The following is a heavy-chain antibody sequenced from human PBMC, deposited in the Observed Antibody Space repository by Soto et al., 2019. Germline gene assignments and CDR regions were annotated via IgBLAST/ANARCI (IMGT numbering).Heavy chain of an antibody. V-gene: IGHV1-69*13. CDR3: ARKSCAGSGCARPLGPLNI. CDR1: GGIFSTFA. J-gene: IGHJ3*02. Sequence: SVKVSCKASGGIFSTFAFNWVLQAPGQGLEWMGGIIPISGTPSYAQKFQGRVTATADESTSTVYLELSSLTSEDTAVYYCARKSCAGSGCARPLGPLNIWGHGTTVTVSS. CDR2: IIPISGTP. D-gene: IGHD6-19*01.